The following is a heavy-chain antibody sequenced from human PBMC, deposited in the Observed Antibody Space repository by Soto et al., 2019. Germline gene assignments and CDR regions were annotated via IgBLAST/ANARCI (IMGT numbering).Heavy chain of an antibody. CDR2: INPNSGGT. CDR3: AICGGDCYDAFDT. D-gene: IGHD2-21*02. Sequence: ASVEVSCKASGYTFTGYYMHWVRQAPGQGLEWMGWINPNSGGTNYAQKFQGWVTMTRDTSISTAYMELSRLRSDDTAVYYCAICGGDCYDAFDTWGQGTMVSVTS. CDR1: GYTFTGYY. V-gene: IGHV1-2*04. J-gene: IGHJ3*02.